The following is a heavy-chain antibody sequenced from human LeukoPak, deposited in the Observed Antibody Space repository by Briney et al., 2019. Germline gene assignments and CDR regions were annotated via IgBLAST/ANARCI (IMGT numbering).Heavy chain of an antibody. CDR1: GGSISSGGYY. D-gene: IGHD6-13*01. J-gene: IGHJ3*02. CDR2: IYYSGST. V-gene: IGHV4-31*03. CDR3: ARAPGIEKQLVNIDAFDI. Sequence: SETLSLTCTVSGGSISSGGYYWSWIRQHPGKGLGWIGYIYYSGSTYYNPSLKSRVTISVDTSKNQFSLKLSSVTAADTAVYYCARAPGIEKQLVNIDAFDIWGQGTMVTVSS.